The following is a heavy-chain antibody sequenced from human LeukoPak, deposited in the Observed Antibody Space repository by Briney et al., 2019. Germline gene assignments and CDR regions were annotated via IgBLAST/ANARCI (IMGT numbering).Heavy chain of an antibody. CDR3: AKDYRSNGVPELYFDL. CDR1: GFTFSSSG. Sequence: PGGSLRLSCAASGFTFSSSGMHWVRQAPGKGLEWVAVISYDGSNKYYADSVKGRFTISRDNSKNTLYLQMNSLRAEDTAVYYCAKDYRSNGVPELYFDLWGRGTLVTVSS. J-gene: IGHJ2*01. D-gene: IGHD2-8*01. CDR2: ISYDGSNK. V-gene: IGHV3-30*18.